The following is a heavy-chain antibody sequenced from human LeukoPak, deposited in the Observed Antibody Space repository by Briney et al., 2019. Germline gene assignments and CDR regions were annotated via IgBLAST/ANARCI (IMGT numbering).Heavy chain of an antibody. CDR1: GYSFTSNV. Sequence: GASVKVSCKASGYSFTSNVISWVRQAPGQGLEWMGWISAYNGNTNYAQKFQGRVTMTRDTSISTAYMELSRLRSDDTAVYYCARDLWFGNLNGAFDIWGQGTMVTVSS. D-gene: IGHD3-10*01. V-gene: IGHV1-18*01. J-gene: IGHJ3*02. CDR2: ISAYNGNT. CDR3: ARDLWFGNLNGAFDI.